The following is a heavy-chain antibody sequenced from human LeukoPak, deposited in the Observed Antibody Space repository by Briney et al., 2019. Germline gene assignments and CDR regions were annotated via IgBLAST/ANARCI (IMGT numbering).Heavy chain of an antibody. CDR3: AREYCSGGTCYLPGY. Sequence: PGGSLRLSCAATGFTFSSYWTSWVRQAPGTGLEWVANIKQDGSEKYYVDSVKGRFTISRDNAKNSLYLQMNSLRAEDTAVYYCAREYCSGGTCYLPGYWGQGTLVTVSS. CDR1: GFTFSSYW. J-gene: IGHJ4*02. V-gene: IGHV3-7*03. D-gene: IGHD2-15*01. CDR2: IKQDGSEK.